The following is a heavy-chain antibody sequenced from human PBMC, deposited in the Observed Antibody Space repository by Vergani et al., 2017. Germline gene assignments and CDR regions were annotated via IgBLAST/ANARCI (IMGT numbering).Heavy chain of an antibody. V-gene: IGHV3-66*01. CDR1: GSTVSGTY. D-gene: IGHD3-9*01. Sequence: ELQLVESGGGLVQPGGSLRLSCAASGSTVSGTYMTWVRQAQGKGLEWVSHIYSGDETYYADSVKGRVTMTRDTSTSTVYMELSSLRSEDTAIYYCAIGDYGILTGYRYWGQGTLVTVSA. CDR3: AIGDYGILTGYRY. J-gene: IGHJ4*02. CDR2: IYSGDET.